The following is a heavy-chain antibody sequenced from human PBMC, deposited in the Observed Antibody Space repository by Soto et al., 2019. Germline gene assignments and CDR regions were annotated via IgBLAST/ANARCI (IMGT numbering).Heavy chain of an antibody. Sequence: PSETLSLTCTVSGGSISSGDYYWSWIRQPPGKGPEWVSAISGSGDKTYYVDSVKGRFTISRDNSKNTVSLQMNSLRADDTAVYYCAKEGYPPFFEYWGQGTLVTVSS. CDR2: ISGSGDKT. CDR3: AKEGYPPFFEY. J-gene: IGHJ4*02. CDR1: GGSISSGDYY. D-gene: IGHD5-18*01. V-gene: IGHV3-23*01.